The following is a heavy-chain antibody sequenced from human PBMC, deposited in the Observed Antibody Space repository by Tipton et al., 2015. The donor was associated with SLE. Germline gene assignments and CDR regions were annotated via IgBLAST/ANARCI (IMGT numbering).Heavy chain of an antibody. CDR3: AGAWQGYCSGGTCYVLDY. D-gene: IGHD2-15*01. J-gene: IGHJ4*02. CDR2: ISNSETT. CDR1: GGSISSHY. V-gene: IGHV4-59*11. Sequence: TLSLTCTVPGGSISSHYWSWIRQAPGKGLEWIGYISNSETTSYNPSLKSRVTISLDTSKNPFSLKLRSVTAADTAVYYCAGAWQGYCSGGTCYVLDYWGQGTLVTVSS.